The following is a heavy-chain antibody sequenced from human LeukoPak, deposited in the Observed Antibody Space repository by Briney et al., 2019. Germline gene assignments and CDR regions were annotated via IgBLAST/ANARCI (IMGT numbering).Heavy chain of an antibody. CDR1: GFTFSSYG. CDR2: ISYDGSNK. CDR3: AVLWFGESDLDY. J-gene: IGHJ4*02. Sequence: QPGGSLRLSCAASGFTFSSYGMHWVRQAPGKGLEWVAVISYDGSNKYCADSVKGRFTISRDNSKNTLYLQMNSLRAEDTAVYYCAVLWFGESDLDYWGQGTLVTVSS. V-gene: IGHV3-30*03. D-gene: IGHD3-10*01.